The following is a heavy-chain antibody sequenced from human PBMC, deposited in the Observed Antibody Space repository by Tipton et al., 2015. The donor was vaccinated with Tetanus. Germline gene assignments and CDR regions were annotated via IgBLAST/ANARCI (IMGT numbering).Heavy chain of an antibody. CDR1: GGSFSDFY. J-gene: IGHJ3*02. D-gene: IGHD4-11*01. CDR3: ARNVYTVTNDAFDI. Sequence: TLSLTCAVYGGSFSDFYWSWIRQVPGQGLVWIAFIHHSGLAFSKPSLKSRVSISIDTSQNQFSLRLTSVTAADTAVYFCARNVYTVTNDAFDIWGHGTLVNVSS. V-gene: IGHV4-34*01. CDR2: IHHSGLA.